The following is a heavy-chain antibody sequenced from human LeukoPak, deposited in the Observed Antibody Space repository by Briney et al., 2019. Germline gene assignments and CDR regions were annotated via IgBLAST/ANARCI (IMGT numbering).Heavy chain of an antibody. CDR2: IYSGGST. J-gene: IGHJ4*02. V-gene: IGHV3-53*01. CDR1: GFTVSSNY. Sequence: GGSLRLSCAASGFTVSSNYMSWVRQAPGKGLEWVSVIYSGGSTYYADSAKGRFTISRDNSKNTLYLQMNSLRAEDTAVYYCAKQPRYSSGWYYFDYWGQGTLVTVSS. D-gene: IGHD6-19*01. CDR3: AKQPRYSSGWYYFDY.